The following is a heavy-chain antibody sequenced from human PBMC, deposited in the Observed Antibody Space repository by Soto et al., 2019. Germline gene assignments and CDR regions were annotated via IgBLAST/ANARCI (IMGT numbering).Heavy chain of an antibody. CDR1: GFTVSRNY. J-gene: IGHJ6*02. CDR2: IYSDGST. CDR3: ARDRSGFSGYYGMDV. V-gene: IGHV3-53*01. D-gene: IGHD3-10*01. Sequence: GSLRLSCAASGFTVSRNYMSWVRQSPGKGLEWVSVIYSDGSTYYADSVKGRFTISRDNSKNMLYLQMNSLRAEDTAVYYCARDRSGFSGYYGMDVWGQGTTVTGS.